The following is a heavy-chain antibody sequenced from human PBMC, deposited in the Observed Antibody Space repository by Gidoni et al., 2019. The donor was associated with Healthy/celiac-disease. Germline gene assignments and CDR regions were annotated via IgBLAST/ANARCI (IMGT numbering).Heavy chain of an antibody. Sequence: QLQLQESGPGLVKPSETLSLTCTVSGGSISSSSYYWGWIRQPPGKGLEWIGSIYYSGSTYYNPSLKSRVTISVDTSKNQFSLKLSSVTAADTAVYYCARQSEGYSYGYFDYWGQGTLVTVSS. D-gene: IGHD5-18*01. J-gene: IGHJ4*02. CDR1: GGSISSSSYY. CDR3: ARQSEGYSYGYFDY. V-gene: IGHV4-39*01. CDR2: IYYSGST.